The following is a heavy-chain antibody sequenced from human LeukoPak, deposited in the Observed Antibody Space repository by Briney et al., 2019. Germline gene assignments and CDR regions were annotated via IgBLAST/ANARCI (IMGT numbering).Heavy chain of an antibody. J-gene: IGHJ3*02. V-gene: IGHV3-48*01. Sequence: GGSLRLPXAASGFTFSSYSMNWVRQAPGKGLEWVSYISSSSSTLYYADSVKGRFTISRDNAKNSLYLQMNSLRAEDTAVYYCARDPFRRITMVRDAFDIWGQGTMVTVSS. D-gene: IGHD3-10*01. CDR3: ARDPFRRITMVRDAFDI. CDR2: ISSSSSTL. CDR1: GFTFSSYS.